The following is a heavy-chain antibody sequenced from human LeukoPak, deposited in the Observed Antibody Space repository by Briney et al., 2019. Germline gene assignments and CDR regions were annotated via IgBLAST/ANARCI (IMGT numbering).Heavy chain of an antibody. Sequence: PGGSLRLSCAASGFTFSTYSMNWVRQAPGKGLEWVSFIGGSSRSIYYADSVKGRFTISRDNAKNAEYLEKNSVRAEDTSVYYCAKEKAEAFDHWGQGTLVTVSS. CDR3: AKEKAEAFDH. J-gene: IGHJ4*02. V-gene: IGHV3-21*01. CDR2: IGGSSRSI. CDR1: GFTFSTYS.